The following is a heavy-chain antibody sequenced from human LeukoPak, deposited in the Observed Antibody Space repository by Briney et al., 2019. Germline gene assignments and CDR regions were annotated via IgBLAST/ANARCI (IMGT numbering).Heavy chain of an antibody. Sequence: GSLRLSCKASGFTLSSYAMRWVRQAPGEGLEWVSTISGSADNTNYAEAVKGRFTISRDNSKNTMYLQMNSLRAEDTAVYYCAKQGFGCWGQGTLVTVSS. V-gene: IGHV3-23*01. CDR3: AKQGFGC. CDR1: GFTLSSYA. J-gene: IGHJ4*02. CDR2: ISGSADNT.